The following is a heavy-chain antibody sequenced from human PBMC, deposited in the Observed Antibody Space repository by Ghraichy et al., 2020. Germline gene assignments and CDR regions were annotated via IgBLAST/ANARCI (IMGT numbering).Heavy chain of an antibody. Sequence: GGSLRLSCAASGFIFSNYGMQWVRQAPGKGLEWVAVVFYNGDTKYYAESVKGRFTVSRDNSKNTMYLQMSSLSVEDTAVYYCAKEVNSSGYYAYFDHWGQGALVTVSS. J-gene: IGHJ4*02. CDR1: GFIFSNYG. CDR3: AKEVNSSGYYAYFDH. D-gene: IGHD3-22*01. V-gene: IGHV3-30*18. CDR2: VFYNGDTK.